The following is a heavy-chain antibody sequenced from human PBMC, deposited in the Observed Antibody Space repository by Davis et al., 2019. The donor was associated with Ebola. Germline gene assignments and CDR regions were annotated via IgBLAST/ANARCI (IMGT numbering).Heavy chain of an antibody. CDR2: IYYRGST. J-gene: IGHJ4*02. D-gene: IGHD3-22*01. V-gene: IGHV4-39*01. CDR3: ARGSLSDSSPIDY. Sequence: MPSETLSLTCTVSAGSISSSSYYWGWTRQPPGKGLEWIGSIYYRGSTYYNPSLQSRVTISVDTSKNQFSLKLNSVTATDTAVYYCARGSLSDSSPIDYWGQGTLVTVSS. CDR1: AGSISSSSYY.